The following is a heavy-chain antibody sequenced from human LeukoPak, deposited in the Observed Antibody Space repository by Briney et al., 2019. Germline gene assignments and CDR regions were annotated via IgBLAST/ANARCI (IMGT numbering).Heavy chain of an antibody. Sequence: PGGSLRRSCAASGFTFSSYAMGRVPQAPGMGLEWGSAISGSGGSTYYADSVKGRFTISSDNTKDTLYLQMSSLRAEDTAVYYCARLRTIVVVVAAGYFDYWGQGTLVTVSS. CDR3: ARLRTIVVVVAAGYFDY. J-gene: IGHJ4*02. CDR2: ISGSGGST. CDR1: GFTFSSYA. V-gene: IGHV3-23*01. D-gene: IGHD2-15*01.